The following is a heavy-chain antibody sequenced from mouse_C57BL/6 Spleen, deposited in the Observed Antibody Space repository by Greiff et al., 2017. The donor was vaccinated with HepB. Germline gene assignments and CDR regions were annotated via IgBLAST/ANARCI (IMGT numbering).Heavy chain of an antibody. J-gene: IGHJ2*01. V-gene: IGHV1-80*01. CDR2: IYPGDGDT. CDR1: GYAFSSYW. Sequence: VKLMESGAELVKPGASVKISCKASGYAFSSYWMNWVKQRPGKGLEWIGQIYPGDGDTNYNGKFKGKATLTADKSSSTAYMQLSSLTSEDSAVYFCAREESRGRGCDYWGQGTTLTVSS. CDR3: AREESRGRGCDY. D-gene: IGHD1-1*01.